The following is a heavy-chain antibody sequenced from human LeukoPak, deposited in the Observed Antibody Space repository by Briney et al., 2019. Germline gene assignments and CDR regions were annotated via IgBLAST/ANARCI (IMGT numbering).Heavy chain of an antibody. Sequence: SAPLSLTCTVSGDSISSYYWSWIRQPPGKGLEWIGYIYYSGSTNYNPSLKSRVTMSVDTSKNQFSLKLSSVTAADTAVYYCARDRTGDNWFDPWGQGTLVTVSS. V-gene: IGHV4-59*01. CDR1: GDSISSYY. J-gene: IGHJ5*02. D-gene: IGHD3/OR15-3a*01. CDR2: IYYSGST. CDR3: ARDRTGDNWFDP.